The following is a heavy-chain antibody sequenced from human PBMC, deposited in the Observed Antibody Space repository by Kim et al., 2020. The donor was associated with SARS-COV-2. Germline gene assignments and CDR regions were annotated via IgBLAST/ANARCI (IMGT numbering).Heavy chain of an antibody. CDR2: INHSGST. CDR1: GGSFSGYY. D-gene: IGHD6-13*01. V-gene: IGHV4-34*01. CDR3: ARGSSSWHY. J-gene: IGHJ4*02. Sequence: SETLSLTCAVYGGSFSGYYWSWIRQPPGKGLEWIGEINHSGSTNYNPSLKSRVTISVDTSKNQFSLKLSSVTAADTAVYYCARGSSSWHYWGQGTLVTVS.